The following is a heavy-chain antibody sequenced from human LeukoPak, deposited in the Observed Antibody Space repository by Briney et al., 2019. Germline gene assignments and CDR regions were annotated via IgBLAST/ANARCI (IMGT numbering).Heavy chain of an antibody. CDR3: ARDLSGSSWTFDY. J-gene: IGHJ4*02. CDR2: INPNSGGT. D-gene: IGHD6-13*01. CDR1: GYTFTGYY. V-gene: IGHV1-2*04. Sequence: ASVKVSCKASGYTFTGYYMHWVRQAPGQGLEWMGWINPNSGGTNYAQKFQGWVTMTRDTSISTAYMELSRLRPDDTAVYYCARDLSGSSWTFDYWGQGTLVTVSS.